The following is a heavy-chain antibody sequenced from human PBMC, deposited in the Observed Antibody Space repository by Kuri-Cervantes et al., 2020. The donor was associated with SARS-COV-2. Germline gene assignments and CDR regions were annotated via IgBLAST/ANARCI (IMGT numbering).Heavy chain of an antibody. J-gene: IGHJ5*02. V-gene: IGHV3-30-3*01. CDR2: ISYDGSNK. Sequence: GGSLRLSCAASGFTFSSYAMHWVRQAPGKGLEWVAVISYDGSNKYYADSVKGRFTISRDNAKNSLYLQMNSLRAEDTALYYCAKEGPSVGWFDPWGQGTLVTVSS. CDR3: AKEGPSVGWFDP. CDR1: GFTFSSYA.